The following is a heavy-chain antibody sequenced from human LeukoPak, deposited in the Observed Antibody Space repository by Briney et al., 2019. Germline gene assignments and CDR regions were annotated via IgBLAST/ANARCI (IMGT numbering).Heavy chain of an antibody. Sequence: SETLSLTCTVSGYSISSGYYWGWIRQPPGKGLEWIGSIYHSGSTYYNPSLKSRVTISVDTSKNQFSLKLSSVTAADTAVYYCAREIAVAGTRWFDPWGQGTLVTVSS. V-gene: IGHV4-38-2*02. CDR3: AREIAVAGTRWFDP. CDR1: GYSISSGYY. D-gene: IGHD6-19*01. J-gene: IGHJ5*02. CDR2: IYHSGST.